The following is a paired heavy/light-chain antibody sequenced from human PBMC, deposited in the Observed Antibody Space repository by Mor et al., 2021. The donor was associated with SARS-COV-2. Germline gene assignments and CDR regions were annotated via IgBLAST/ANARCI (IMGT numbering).Heavy chain of an antibody. CDR1: GGSISSGGYS. J-gene: IGHJ6*03. CDR3: ARRIGYCSGGSCYSAYYYYYMDV. CDR2: IYHSGST. D-gene: IGHD2-15*01. V-gene: IGHV4-30-2*01. Sequence: QLQLQESGSGLVKPSQTLSLTCAVSGGSISSGGYSWSWIRQPPGKGLEWIGYIYHSGSTYYNPSLKSRVTISVDRSKNQFSLKLSSVTAADTAVYYCARRIGYCSGGSCYSAYYYYYMDVWGKGTTVTVSS.
Light chain of an antibody. CDR3: QQLNSYHLT. V-gene: IGKV1-9*01. J-gene: IGKJ4*01. CDR1: QGISSY. CDR2: AAS. Sequence: DIQLTQSPSFLSASVGDRVTITCRASQGISSYLAWYQQKPGKAPKLLIYAASTLQSGVPSRFSGSGSGTEFTLTISSLQPEDFATYYCQQLNSYHLTFGGGTKVEIK.